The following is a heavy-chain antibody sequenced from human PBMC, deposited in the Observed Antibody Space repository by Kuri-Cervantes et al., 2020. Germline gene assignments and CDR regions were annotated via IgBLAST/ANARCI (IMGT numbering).Heavy chain of an antibody. CDR1: GFTFSDYY. CDR3: AKDSHSSGWYGVDY. J-gene: IGHJ4*02. CDR2: ISGSGGST. V-gene: IGHV3-23*01. Sequence: GESLKISCAASGFTFSDYYMSWIRQAPGKGLEWVSSISGSGGSTYYADSVKGRFTISRDNSNNTLFLQMNSLRAGDTAIYYCAKDSHSSGWYGVDYWGQGTLVTVSS. D-gene: IGHD6-19*01.